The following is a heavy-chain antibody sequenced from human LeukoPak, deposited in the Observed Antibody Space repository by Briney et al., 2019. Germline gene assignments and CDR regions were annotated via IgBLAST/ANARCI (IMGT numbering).Heavy chain of an antibody. V-gene: IGHV5-51*01. CDR2: IYPGDSET. D-gene: IGHD4-17*01. Sequence: PGESLKISCKGSGYSFTSYWIGWVRQMPGKGLEWMEIIYPGDSETRYSPSFQGQVTISADKSISTAYLQWSSLSASDTAMYYCAKSPTFYGDYDAFHVWGQGTMVTVSS. CDR3: AKSPTFYGDYDAFHV. J-gene: IGHJ3*01. CDR1: GYSFTSYW.